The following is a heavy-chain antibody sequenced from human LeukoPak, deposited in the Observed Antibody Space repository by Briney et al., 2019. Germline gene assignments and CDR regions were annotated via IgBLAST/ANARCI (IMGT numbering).Heavy chain of an antibody. D-gene: IGHD3-10*01. CDR2: LGYDGSNK. V-gene: IGHV3-33*01. Sequence: GGSLRLSCAASGFTFSNYGMHWVRQAPGKGLEWVAVLGYDGSNKYYADSVKGRFTISRDNSKNTLYLQMNSLRAEDTAVYYCARARNYYGSGSSNYFDYWGQGTLVTVSS. J-gene: IGHJ4*02. CDR3: ARARNYYGSGSSNYFDY. CDR1: GFTFSNYG.